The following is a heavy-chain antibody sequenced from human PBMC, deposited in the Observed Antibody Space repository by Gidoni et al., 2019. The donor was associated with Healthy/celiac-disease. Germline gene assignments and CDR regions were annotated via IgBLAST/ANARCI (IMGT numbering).Heavy chain of an antibody. J-gene: IGHJ5*02. D-gene: IGHD2-2*01. CDR3: ARRAVPAAMGGWFDP. CDR2: IKQDGSEK. CDR1: GFPFSSYW. V-gene: IGHV3-7*03. Sequence: EVQLVESGGGLVQPGGSLRLSCAASGFPFSSYWMSWVRQAPGKGLEWVANIKQDGSEKYYVDSVKGRFTISRDNAKNSLYLQMNSLRAEDTAVYYCARRAVPAAMGGWFDPWGQGTLVTVSS.